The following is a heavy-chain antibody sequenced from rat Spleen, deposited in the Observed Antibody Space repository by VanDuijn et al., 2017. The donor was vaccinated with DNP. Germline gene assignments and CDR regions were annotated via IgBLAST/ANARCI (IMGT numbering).Heavy chain of an antibody. CDR3: ATGTFAY. J-gene: IGHJ3*01. Sequence: EVQLVESGGDLVQPGRSLKLSCVASGFKFNNYWMTWIRQVPGKGLEWVASITSSGGSTYYPDSVKGRFTISRDNAKSTLYLQMDSLRSEDTATYYCATGTFAYWGQGTLVTVSS. V-gene: IGHV5-31*01. CDR2: ITSSGGST. CDR1: GFKFNNYW.